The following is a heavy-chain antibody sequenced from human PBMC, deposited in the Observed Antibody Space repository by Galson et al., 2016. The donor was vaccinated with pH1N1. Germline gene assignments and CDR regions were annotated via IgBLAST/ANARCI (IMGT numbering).Heavy chain of an antibody. J-gene: IGHJ6*02. CDR2: INPKSGAT. CDR1: GYTFSGSY. CDR3: AREGSGYDFWFDL. Sequence: SVKVSCKASGYTFSGSYIHWVRQAPGQGLEWMGWINPKSGATNDAQKFRGRFTMTRDTSINTVYMDLTSLTSDDTAFYFCAREGSGYDFWFDLWGQGTTVTVSS. D-gene: IGHD5-12*01. V-gene: IGHV1-2*02.